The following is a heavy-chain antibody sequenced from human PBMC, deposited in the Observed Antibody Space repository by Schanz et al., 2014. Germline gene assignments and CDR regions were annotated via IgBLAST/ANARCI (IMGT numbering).Heavy chain of an antibody. CDR3: ARVEGSSGSASSYRALNV. CDR1: GFSFSSYS. V-gene: IGHV3-48*03. D-gene: IGHD3-10*01. CDR2: ISSGGTTI. Sequence: EVQLVESGGGLVQPGESLRLSCAVSGFSFSSYSMSWVRQAPGKGLEWIAYISSGGTTIYYADSVKGRFTISRDNAKKSLYLQMNTLRAEDTAIYYCARVEGSSGSASSYRALNVWGQGTTVTVSS. J-gene: IGHJ3*01.